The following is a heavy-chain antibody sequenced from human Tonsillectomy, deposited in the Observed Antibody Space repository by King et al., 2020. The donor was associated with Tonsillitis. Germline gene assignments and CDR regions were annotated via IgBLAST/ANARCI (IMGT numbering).Heavy chain of an antibody. J-gene: IGHJ4*02. D-gene: IGHD1-26*01. Sequence: QLVQSGAEVKKPGASVKVSCKTSGYTFTGYYMHWVRQAPGQGLEWMGWINPNSGGTNYAQKFQGRVTMTRDTSIRTDYMELSRLRCNDTAVYDCASEEMYVGAKYYWGQGTLVTVSS. V-gene: IGHV1-2*02. CDR2: INPNSGGT. CDR1: GYTFTGYY. CDR3: ASEEMYVGAKYY.